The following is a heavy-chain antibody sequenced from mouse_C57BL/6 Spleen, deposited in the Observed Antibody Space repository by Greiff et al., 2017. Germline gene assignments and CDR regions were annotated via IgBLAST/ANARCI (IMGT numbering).Heavy chain of an antibody. Sequence: QVQLQQSGPGLVQPSQSLSITCTVSGFSLTSYGVHWVRQSPGKGLEWLGVLWRGGSTDYNAAFISRLSISKDNSKSQVFFKMNSLQADDTAIYYCAREVDDGYYRYYAMDYWGQGTSVTVSS. J-gene: IGHJ4*01. CDR2: LWRGGST. CDR1: GFSLTSYG. D-gene: IGHD2-3*01. CDR3: AREVDDGYYRYYAMDY. V-gene: IGHV2-2*01.